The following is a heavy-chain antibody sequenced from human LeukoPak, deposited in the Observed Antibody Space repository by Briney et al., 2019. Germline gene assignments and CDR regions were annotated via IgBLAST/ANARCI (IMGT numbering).Heavy chain of an antibody. CDR2: IYHSGST. CDR3: ARDGEGSSTSPTFFDY. CDR1: GGSISSSNW. V-gene: IGHV4-4*01. D-gene: IGHD2-2*01. J-gene: IGHJ4*02. Sequence: SGTLSLTCAVSGGSISSSNWWSWVRQPPGKGLEWIGEIYHSGSTNYNPSLKSRVTISVDKSKNQFSLKLSSVTAADTAVYCCARDGEGSSTSPTFFDYWGQGTLVTVSS.